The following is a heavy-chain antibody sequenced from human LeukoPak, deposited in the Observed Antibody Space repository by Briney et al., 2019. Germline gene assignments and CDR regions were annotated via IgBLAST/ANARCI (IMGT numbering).Heavy chain of an antibody. CDR2: ISYDGSNK. J-gene: IGHJ5*02. D-gene: IGHD3-10*01. V-gene: IGHV3-30*04. Sequence: GSLRLSCAASGFPFSASAMTWVRQAPGKGLEWVAVISYDGSNKYYADSVKGRFTISRDNSKNTLYLQMNSLRAEDTAVYYCARDGGMVRGVNWFDPWGQGTLVTVSS. CDR3: ARDGGMVRGVNWFDP. CDR1: GFPFSASA.